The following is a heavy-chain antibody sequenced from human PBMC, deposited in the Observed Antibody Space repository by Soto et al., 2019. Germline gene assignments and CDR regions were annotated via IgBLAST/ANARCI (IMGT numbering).Heavy chain of an antibody. D-gene: IGHD4-4*01. CDR1: GGTFSTYT. CDR3: AGDPDSHYNDSHASSYP. V-gene: IGHV1-69*04. J-gene: IGHJ5*02. Sequence: SVKVSCKASGGTFSTYTITWVRQSPGQGLEWMGRIIPIIGIINYAQKFQGRVTISADKFTGTAYMELTGLRSDDTAVYYCAGDPDSHYNDSHASSYPWGQGTLVTVSS. CDR2: IIPIIGII.